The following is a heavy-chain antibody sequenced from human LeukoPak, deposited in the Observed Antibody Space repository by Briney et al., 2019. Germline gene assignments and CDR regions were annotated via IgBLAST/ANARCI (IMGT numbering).Heavy chain of an antibody. CDR1: GFTFSYYA. CDR3: ARDDSLRGSDC. Sequence: GRSLRLSCAASGFTFSYYAIHWVRQAPGKGLEWVAVISYDGITKFYADSVKGRFTISRDNAKNSLYLQMNSLRAEDTAVYYCARDDSLRGSDCWGQGTLVTVSS. CDR2: ISYDGITK. J-gene: IGHJ4*02. V-gene: IGHV3-30-3*01. D-gene: IGHD5-12*01.